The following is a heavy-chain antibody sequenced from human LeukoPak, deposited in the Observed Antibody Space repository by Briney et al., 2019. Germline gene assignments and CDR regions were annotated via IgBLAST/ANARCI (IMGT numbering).Heavy chain of an antibody. J-gene: IGHJ5*02. D-gene: IGHD6-13*01. CDR3: ARAAGYSSSWYGWFDP. CDR2: IYIGGST. CDR1: GLTVSSNY. Sequence: GGSLRLSCAASGLTVSSNYMNWVRQAPGKGLEWVSVIYIGGSTYYADSVKGRFTISRDNSKNTLYLQMNSLRAEDTAVYYCARAAGYSSSWYGWFDPWGQGTLVTVFS. V-gene: IGHV3-66*01.